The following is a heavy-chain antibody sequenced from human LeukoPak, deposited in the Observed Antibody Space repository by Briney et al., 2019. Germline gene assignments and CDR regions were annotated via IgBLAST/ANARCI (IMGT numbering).Heavy chain of an antibody. CDR1: GFTFSSYG. CDR3: ARVNRGKVVEYYFDY. D-gene: IGHD2-15*01. CDR2: IWYDGNNK. J-gene: IGHJ4*02. Sequence: GRSLRLSCAASGFTFSSYGMHWVRQAPGKGLEWVAVIWYDGNNKYYADSVKGRFTISRDNSKNTLYLQMNSLRAEDTAVYYCARVNRGKVVEYYFDYWGQGTLVTVSS. V-gene: IGHV3-33*01.